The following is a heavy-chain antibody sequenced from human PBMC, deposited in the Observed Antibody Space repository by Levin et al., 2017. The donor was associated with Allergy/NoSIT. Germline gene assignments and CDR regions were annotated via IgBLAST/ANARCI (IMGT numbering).Heavy chain of an antibody. CDR2: LSVHNGNK. CDR3: ARDPRRATILGVAVPYYGLDV. D-gene: IGHD3-3*01. CDR1: GFPFINSG. J-gene: IGHJ6*02. Sequence: VKVSCTASGFPFINSGITWVRPAPGQGLEWMGWLSVHNGNKKYAQKFQGRVTMTTDTSTSTAYMEVKNLRSDDTAVYFCARDPRRATILGVAVPYYGLDVWGQGTTVTVSS. V-gene: IGHV1-18*01.